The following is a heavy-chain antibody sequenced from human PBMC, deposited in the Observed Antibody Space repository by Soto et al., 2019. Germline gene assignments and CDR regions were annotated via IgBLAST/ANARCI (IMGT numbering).Heavy chain of an antibody. V-gene: IGHV3-30-3*01. Sequence: GGSLRLSCAASGFTFSSYAMHWVRQAPGKGLEWVAVISYDGSNKYYADSVKGRFTISRDNSKNTLYLQMNSLRAEDTAVYYCARDGNSITIFGVVNPTPLFDYWGQGTLVTVSS. J-gene: IGHJ4*02. CDR3: ARDGNSITIFGVVNPTPLFDY. CDR1: GFTFSSYA. D-gene: IGHD3-3*01. CDR2: ISYDGSNK.